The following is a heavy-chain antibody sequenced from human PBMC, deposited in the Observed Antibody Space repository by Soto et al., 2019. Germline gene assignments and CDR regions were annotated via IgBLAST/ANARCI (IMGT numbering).Heavy chain of an antibody. CDR1: GGSISSGGYY. CDR2: IYYSGST. V-gene: IGHV4-31*03. CDR3: ARDSVYSSSWTSFGAFDI. J-gene: IGHJ3*02. D-gene: IGHD6-13*01. Sequence: PSETLSLTCTVSGGSISSGGYYWSWIRQHPGKGLEWIGYIYYSGSTYYNPSLKSRVTISVDTSKNQFSLKLSSVTAADTAVYYCARDSVYSSSWTSFGAFDIWGQGTMVTVSS.